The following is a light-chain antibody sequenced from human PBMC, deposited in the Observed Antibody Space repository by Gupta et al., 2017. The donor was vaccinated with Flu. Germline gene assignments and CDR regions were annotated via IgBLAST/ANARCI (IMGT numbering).Light chain of an antibody. V-gene: IGLV3-21*02. CDR3: QVWDSSSDHPV. CDR2: DNS. Sequence: SYVLTQPPSVAVAPGQTARITCGGNNIGSKSVHWYQQKSGQAPVLVVYDNSDRPSGIPERFSGSNSGNTATLTISRVEGGDEADYYCQVWDSSSDHPVFGGGTKLTAL. J-gene: IGLJ2*01. CDR1: NIGSKS.